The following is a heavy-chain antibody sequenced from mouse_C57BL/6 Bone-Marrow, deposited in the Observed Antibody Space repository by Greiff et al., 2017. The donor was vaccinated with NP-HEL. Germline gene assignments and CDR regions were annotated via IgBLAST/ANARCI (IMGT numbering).Heavy chain of an antibody. D-gene: IGHD1-1*01. Sequence: VQLVESGPELVKPGASVKISCKASGYAFSSSWMNWVKQRPGKGLEWIGRIYPGDGDTNYNGKFKGKATLTADKSSSTAYMQLSSLTSEDSAVYFCARSVVAKGNYAMDYWGQGTSVTVSS. V-gene: IGHV1-82*01. CDR2: IYPGDGDT. J-gene: IGHJ4*01. CDR1: GYAFSSSW. CDR3: ARSVVAKGNYAMDY.